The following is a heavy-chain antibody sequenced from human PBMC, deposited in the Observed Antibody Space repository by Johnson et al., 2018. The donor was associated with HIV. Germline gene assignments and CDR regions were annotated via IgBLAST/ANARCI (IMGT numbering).Heavy chain of an antibody. CDR2: IRNDGVRT. CDR1: GFTLSNHA. J-gene: IGHJ3*02. Sequence: VQLVESGGGLVQPGASLRLSCPTSGFTLSNHAVHWVRQAPGTGLEYVSGIRNDGVRTYSANSVKGRFTISRDNSKNTLYLKMGSLRTEDMAVYYCARETYYDSSGLQIDTLDIWGQGTLVTVSS. V-gene: IGHV3-64*01. D-gene: IGHD3-22*01. CDR3: ARETYYDSSGLQIDTLDI.